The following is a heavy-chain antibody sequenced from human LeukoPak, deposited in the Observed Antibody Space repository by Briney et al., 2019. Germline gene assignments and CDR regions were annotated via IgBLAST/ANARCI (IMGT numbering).Heavy chain of an antibody. Sequence: GGSLRLSCAPSGFTLSTYGMHWVRQAPGKGLEWVAFIRFDGNSKFYGDSVKGRFSVSRDTSKNTLYLQMNSLRTEDTAVYYCAKDLSRGNYPIAFDIWGQGTMVSVSS. CDR2: IRFDGNSK. CDR1: GFTLSTYG. J-gene: IGHJ3*02. V-gene: IGHV3-30*02. CDR3: AKDLSRGNYPIAFDI. D-gene: IGHD3-22*01.